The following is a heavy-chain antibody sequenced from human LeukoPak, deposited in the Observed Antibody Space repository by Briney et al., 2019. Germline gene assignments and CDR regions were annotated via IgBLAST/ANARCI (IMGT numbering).Heavy chain of an antibody. CDR1: GFTLSSYE. V-gene: IGHV3-48*03. CDR2: ISDSGSTT. CDR3: ARIGYSNWGDALDI. D-gene: IGHD6-13*01. J-gene: IGHJ3*02. Sequence: PGGSLRLSCAASGFTLSSYEMNWVRQAPGKGLEWISYISDSGSTTYYADPVKGRFSISRDNAKNSLYLQMNSLRAEDTAVYYCARIGYSNWGDALDIWGQGTMVTASS.